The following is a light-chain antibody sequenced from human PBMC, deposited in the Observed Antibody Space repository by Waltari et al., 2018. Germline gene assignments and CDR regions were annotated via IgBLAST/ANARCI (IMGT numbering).Light chain of an antibody. V-gene: IGKV3-20*01. CDR1: QSVGSSS. CDR3: QQHGTLPAT. Sequence: DIVLTQSPGTASLSPGERVTLSCRASQSVGSSSLAWYQQKPGQAPRLVIYRASRRATGIPARFSGSGSGTDFSLTISRLEPEDFAVYYCQQHGTLPATFGQGTKVEIK. J-gene: IGKJ1*01. CDR2: RAS.